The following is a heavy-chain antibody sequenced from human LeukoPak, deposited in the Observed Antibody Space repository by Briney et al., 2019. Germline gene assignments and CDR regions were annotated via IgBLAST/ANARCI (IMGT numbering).Heavy chain of an antibody. CDR2: INHSGST. V-gene: IGHV4-34*01. D-gene: IGHD3-9*01. J-gene: IGHJ5*02. CDR1: GGSFSGYY. CDR3: ARVATDDILTGYYRYGWFDP. Sequence: SETLSLTCAVYGGSFSGYYWSWIRQPPGKGLEWIGEINHSGSTNYNPSLKSRVTISVDTSKNQFSLKLSSVTAADTAVYYCARVATDDILTGYYRYGWFDPWGQGTLVTVSS.